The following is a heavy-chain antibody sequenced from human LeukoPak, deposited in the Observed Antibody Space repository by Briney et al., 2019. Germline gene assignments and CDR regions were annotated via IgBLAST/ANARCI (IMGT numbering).Heavy chain of an antibody. J-gene: IGHJ4*02. CDR2: INHSGST. CDR3: ARALDTAMVINYFDY. Sequence: SETLSLTCAVYGGSFSGYYWSWIRQPPGKGLEWIGEINHSGSTNYNPPLKSRVTISVDTSKNQFSLKLSSVTAADTAVYYCARALDTAMVINYFDYWGQGTLVTVSS. D-gene: IGHD5-18*01. V-gene: IGHV4-34*01. CDR1: GGSFSGYY.